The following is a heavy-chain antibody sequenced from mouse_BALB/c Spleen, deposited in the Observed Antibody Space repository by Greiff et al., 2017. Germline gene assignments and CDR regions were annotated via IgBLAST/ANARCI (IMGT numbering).Heavy chain of an antibody. V-gene: IGHV3-2*02. CDR3: AIFYYGYDWFAY. CDR1: GYSITSDYA. CDR2: ISYSGST. J-gene: IGHJ3*01. D-gene: IGHD2-2*01. Sequence: DVKLQESGPGLVKPSQSLSLTCTVTGYSITSDYAWNWIRQFPGNKLEWMGYISYSGSTSYNPSLNSRISITRDTSKNQFFLQLNSVTTEDTATYYCAIFYYGYDWFAYWGQGTLVTVSA.